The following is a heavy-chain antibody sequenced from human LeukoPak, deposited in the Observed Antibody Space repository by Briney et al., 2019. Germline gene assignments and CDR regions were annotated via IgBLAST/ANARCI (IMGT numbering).Heavy chain of an antibody. Sequence: PSETLSLTCTVSGGSLSSYFWSWIRQPPGKGLEWIAYIYYSGSTNYNPSLKSRVTISVDTSKNQFSLKLNSVTAADTAVYYCARVTDPRYNWFDPWGQGTLVTVSS. CDR3: ARVTDPRYNWFDP. D-gene: IGHD2-21*02. CDR1: GGSLSSYF. J-gene: IGHJ5*02. V-gene: IGHV4-59*12. CDR2: IYYSGST.